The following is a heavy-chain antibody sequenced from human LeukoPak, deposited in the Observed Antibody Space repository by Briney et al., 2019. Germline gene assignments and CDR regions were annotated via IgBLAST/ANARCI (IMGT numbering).Heavy chain of an antibody. V-gene: IGHV3-21*04. D-gene: IGHD3-22*01. CDR2: ISGSTYSI. J-gene: IGHJ3*02. Sequence: GGSLRLSCAASGFIFSTYTMNWVRQAPGKGLEWVSSISGSTYSIYYADSVKGRFTISRDNAQNSLSLQMNSLRAEDTAVYYCAKSDYDKAFDIWGQGTMVTVSS. CDR1: GFIFSTYT. CDR3: AKSDYDKAFDI.